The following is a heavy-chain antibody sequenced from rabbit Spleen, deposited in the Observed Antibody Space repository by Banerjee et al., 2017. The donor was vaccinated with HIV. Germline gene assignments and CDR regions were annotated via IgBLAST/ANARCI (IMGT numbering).Heavy chain of an antibody. Sequence: QEQLVESGGGLVKPEGSLKLSCTASGFSFSNKAVMCWVRQAPGKGLEWIACINAVTGKAVYASWAKGRFTISKTSSTTVTLQMTSLTAADTATYFCARDPSSDGSPTYKLYGMDLWGQGTLVTVS. J-gene: IGHJ6*01. CDR3: ARDPSSDGSPTYKLYGMDL. D-gene: IGHD1-1*01. CDR2: INAVTGKA. CDR1: GFSFSNKAV. V-gene: IGHV1S45*01.